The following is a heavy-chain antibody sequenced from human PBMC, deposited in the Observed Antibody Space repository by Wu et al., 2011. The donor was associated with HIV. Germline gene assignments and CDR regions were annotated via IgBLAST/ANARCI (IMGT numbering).Heavy chain of an antibody. D-gene: IGHD1-26*01. J-gene: IGHJ6*01. CDR1: GGTFDYYA. Sequence: QVQLVQSGAEVKKPGSSVKVSCKASGGTFDYYAINWVRQAPGQGLEWMGGFIPMFGTADYAQKFQGRLSMTADKSTSTAYMELSSLRFEDTAVYYCARGGPTYNYYYYGWTCGPGTTVTVSS. CDR2: FIPMFGTA. CDR3: ARGGPTYNYYYYGWT. V-gene: IGHV1-69*14.